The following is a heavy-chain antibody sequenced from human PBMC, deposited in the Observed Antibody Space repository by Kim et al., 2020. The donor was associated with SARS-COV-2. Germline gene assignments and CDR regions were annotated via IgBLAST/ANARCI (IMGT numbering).Heavy chain of an antibody. CDR1: GGSISSSNW. CDR3: ARMFDYYDSSGYVGP. D-gene: IGHD3-22*01. Sequence: SETLSLTCAVSGGSISSSNWWSWVRQPPGKGLEWIGEIYHSGSTNYNPSLKSRVTISVDKSKNQFSLKLSSVTAADTAVYYCARMFDYYDSSGYVGPWGQGTLVTVCS. V-gene: IGHV4-4*02. J-gene: IGHJ5*02. CDR2: IYHSGST.